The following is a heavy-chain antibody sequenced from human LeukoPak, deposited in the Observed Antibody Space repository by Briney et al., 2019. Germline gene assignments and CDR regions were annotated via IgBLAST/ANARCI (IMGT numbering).Heavy chain of an antibody. D-gene: IGHD3-9*01. CDR2: IYYSGST. CDR1: GGSISSYY. V-gene: IGHV4-39*01. Sequence: SETLSLTCTVSGGSISSYYWGWIRQPPGKGLEWIGSIYYSGSTYYNPSLKSRVTISVDTSKNQFSLKLSSVTAADTAVYYCARQKEDYDILTGYYGFDYWGQGTLVTVSS. J-gene: IGHJ4*02. CDR3: ARQKEDYDILTGYYGFDY.